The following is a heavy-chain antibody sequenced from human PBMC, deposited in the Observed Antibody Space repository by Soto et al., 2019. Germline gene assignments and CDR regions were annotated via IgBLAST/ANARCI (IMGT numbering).Heavy chain of an antibody. V-gene: IGHV1-18*01. CDR3: ARDGPQFVPNSDTFDI. CDR1: GYTFRNYG. J-gene: IGHJ3*02. CDR2: ISAYNGNT. Sequence: QVHLLQSGAELKRPGASVRVSCKASGYTFRNYGVNWVRQAPGQGLEWLGWISAYNGNTKSAQKFQDKLTMATDTSTNTAYMELRSLTSDDTAVYFCARDGPQFVPNSDTFDIWGQGTLITVSS. D-gene: IGHD6-6*01.